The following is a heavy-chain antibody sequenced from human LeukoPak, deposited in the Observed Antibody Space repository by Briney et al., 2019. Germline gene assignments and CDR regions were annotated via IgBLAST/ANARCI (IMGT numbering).Heavy chain of an antibody. CDR1: GYSINSGYY. CDR3: ATLAAAGRFDY. V-gene: IGHV4-38-2*01. CDR2: IYHSGST. D-gene: IGHD6-13*01. J-gene: IGHJ4*02. Sequence: SETPSLTCAVSGYSINSGYYWGWIRQPPGKGLEWIGSIYHSGSTYYNPSLKSRVTISVDRSKNQFSLRLSSVTAADTAVYYCATLAAAGRFDYWGQGTLVTVSS.